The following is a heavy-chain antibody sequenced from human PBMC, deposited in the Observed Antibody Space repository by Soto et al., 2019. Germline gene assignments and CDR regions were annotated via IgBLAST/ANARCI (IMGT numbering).Heavy chain of an antibody. CDR2: IYSGGST. Sequence: GGSLRLSCAASGFTVSSNYMSWVRQAPGKGLEWVSVIYSGGSTYYADSVKGRFTISRDNSKNTLYLQMNSLRAEDTAVYYCARATVTTTFGYYYMDVWGKGTTVTVSS. J-gene: IGHJ6*03. D-gene: IGHD4-17*01. V-gene: IGHV3-66*01. CDR1: GFTVSSNY. CDR3: ARATVTTTFGYYYMDV.